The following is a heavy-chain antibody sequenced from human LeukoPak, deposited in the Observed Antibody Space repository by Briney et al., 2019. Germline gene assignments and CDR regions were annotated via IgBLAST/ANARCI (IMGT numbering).Heavy chain of an antibody. CDR3: ARDGDTTGYSFDY. CDR2: IWYDENNK. J-gene: IGHJ4*02. Sequence: GGSLRLSCGASGFSFSSYGMHWVRQAPGKGLEWVAVIWYDENNKYYADSVKGRFTISRDDSKNTLYMQMNSLRAEDTAVYYCARDGDTTGYSFDYWGQGTLVTVSS. D-gene: IGHD3-22*01. CDR1: GFSFSSYG. V-gene: IGHV3-33*01.